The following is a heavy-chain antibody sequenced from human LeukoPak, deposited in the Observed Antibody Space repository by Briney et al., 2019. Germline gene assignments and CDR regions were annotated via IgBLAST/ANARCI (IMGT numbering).Heavy chain of an antibody. J-gene: IGHJ4*02. D-gene: IGHD3-22*01. CDR3: ARGNPHYYDSLDY. CDR2: ISGSGVNT. Sequence: GGSLRLSCAASGFTFSSYAMSWVRQAPGKGLEWVSVISGSGVNTYYADSVKGRFTISRDNAKNSLYLQMNSLRAEDTAVYYCARGNPHYYDSLDYWGQGTLVTVSS. CDR1: GFTFSSYA. V-gene: IGHV3-23*01.